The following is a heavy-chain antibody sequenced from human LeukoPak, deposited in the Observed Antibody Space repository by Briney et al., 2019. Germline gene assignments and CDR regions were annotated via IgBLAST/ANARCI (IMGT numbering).Heavy chain of an antibody. J-gene: IGHJ4*02. CDR3: AGSQIYCGGDCYLDY. CDR2: IWYDGSNK. D-gene: IGHD2-21*02. CDR1: GFTFSSYG. Sequence: GGSLRLSCAASGFTFSSYGMHWVRQAPGKGLEWVAVIWYDGSNKYYADSVKGRFTISRDNSKNTLYLQMNSLRAEDTAVYYCAGSQIYCGGDCYLDYWGQGTLVTVSS. V-gene: IGHV3-33*01.